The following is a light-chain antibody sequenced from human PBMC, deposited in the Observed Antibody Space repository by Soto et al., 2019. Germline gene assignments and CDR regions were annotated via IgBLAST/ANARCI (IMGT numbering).Light chain of an antibody. CDR1: SGDVGVYNY. Sequence: QSALNQPASVSGSPGQSITISCTGTSGDVGVYNYVSWFQHHPGKAPKLMVYDVSNRPSGVSNRFSGSKSGNTASLTISGLQAEDEADYYCSSYTSSNTYVFGTGTKVTVL. J-gene: IGLJ1*01. CDR2: DVS. V-gene: IGLV2-14*03. CDR3: SSYTSSNTYV.